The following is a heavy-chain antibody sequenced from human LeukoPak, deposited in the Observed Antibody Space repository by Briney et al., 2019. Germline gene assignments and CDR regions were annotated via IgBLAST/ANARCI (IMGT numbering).Heavy chain of an antibody. CDR3: ARTCSSTSCYKFGYYYYYMDV. J-gene: IGHJ6*03. Sequence: SETLSLTCTVSGGSISSGDYYWSWIRQPPGKGLGWIGYIYYSGSTYYNPSLKSRVTISVDTSKNQFSLKLSSVTAADTAVYYCARTCSSTSCYKFGYYYYYMDVWGKGTTVTVSS. V-gene: IGHV4-30-4*08. D-gene: IGHD2-2*02. CDR1: GGSISSGDYY. CDR2: IYYSGST.